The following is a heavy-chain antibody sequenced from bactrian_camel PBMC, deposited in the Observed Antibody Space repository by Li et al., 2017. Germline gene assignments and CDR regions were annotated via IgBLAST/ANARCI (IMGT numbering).Heavy chain of an antibody. CDR1: GYTYNANC. CDR3: AADVRVGRYLGRCDFGA. V-gene: IGHV3S28*01. J-gene: IGHJ6*01. CDR2: IYTAGGHKT. Sequence: QLVESGGGSVQAGGSLNLSCAAPGYTYNANCLGWFRQTTGREREGVATIYTAGGHKTYYARSVKGRFTISLDSTKNTLYLQMDALKPEDTGMYYCAADVRVGRYLGRCDFGAYGQGTQVTVS. D-gene: IGHD1*01.